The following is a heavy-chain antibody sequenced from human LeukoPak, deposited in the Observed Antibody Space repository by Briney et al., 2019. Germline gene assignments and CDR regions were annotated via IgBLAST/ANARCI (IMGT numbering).Heavy chain of an antibody. V-gene: IGHV1-18*01. CDR3: ARDTGFPFFDF. J-gene: IGHJ4*01. Sequence: ASVKVSCKASGYTFTSYGISWVRQAPGQGLEWMGWISVYNGNTKYVQKFQGRVTMTEDTSTDTAYMELSRLRSDDTAVYYCARDTGFPFFDFWGHGAQVTVSS. CDR2: ISVYNGNT. CDR1: GYTFTSYG.